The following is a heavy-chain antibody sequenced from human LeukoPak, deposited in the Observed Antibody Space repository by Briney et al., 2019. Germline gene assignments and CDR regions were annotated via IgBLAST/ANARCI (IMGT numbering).Heavy chain of an antibody. CDR1: GFTFSSYA. Sequence: PGGSLRLSCAASGFTFSSYAMSWVRQAPGKGLEWVSAISGSGGSTYYADSVKGRFTISRDNSKNTLYLQINSLRAEDTTVYYCAKHLERYFDWLLSDYWGQGTLVTVSS. CDR2: ISGSGGST. J-gene: IGHJ4*02. V-gene: IGHV3-23*01. D-gene: IGHD3-9*01. CDR3: AKHLERYFDWLLSDY.